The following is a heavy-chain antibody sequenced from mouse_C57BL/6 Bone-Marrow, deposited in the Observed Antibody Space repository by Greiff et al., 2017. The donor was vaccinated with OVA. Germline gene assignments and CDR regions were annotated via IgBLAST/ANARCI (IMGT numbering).Heavy chain of an antibody. Sequence: EVKLMESGGGLVKPGGSLKLSCAASGFTFSSYAMSWVRQTPEKRLEWVATISDGGSYTYYPDNVKGRFTISRDNAKNNLYLQMSQLKSEDTAMYYCASHDYYAMDYWGQGTSVTVSS. V-gene: IGHV5-4*03. CDR2: ISDGGSYT. CDR1: GFTFSSYA. J-gene: IGHJ4*01. CDR3: ASHDYYAMDY.